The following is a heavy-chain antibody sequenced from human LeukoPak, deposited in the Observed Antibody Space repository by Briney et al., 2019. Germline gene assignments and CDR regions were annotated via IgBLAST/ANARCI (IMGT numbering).Heavy chain of an antibody. V-gene: IGHV3-23*01. CDR3: AKGSYYDSSGSFYFDY. CDR2: ISGSGDNT. J-gene: IGHJ4*02. CDR1: GFTFSSYA. Sequence: GGSLRLSCAASGFTFSSYAMTWVRQAPGKGLEWVSGISGSGDNTYYADSVKGRFTISRDNSKNTLYVQVNSLGTEDTAAYYCAKGSYYDSSGSFYFDYWGQGTLVTVSS. D-gene: IGHD3-22*01.